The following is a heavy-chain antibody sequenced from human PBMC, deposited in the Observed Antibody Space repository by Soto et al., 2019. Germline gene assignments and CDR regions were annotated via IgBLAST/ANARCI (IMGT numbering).Heavy chain of an antibody. Sequence: QITLKESGPTLVKPTQTLTLTCTFSGFSLTTSGVGVGWVRQPPGKALEWLALIYWDDDKRYSPSLKSRLTITKDTSKNQVVLTMTNMDPVDTATYYCAHRLAATVLFGYWGQGTLVTVSS. CDR1: GFSLTTSGVG. J-gene: IGHJ4*02. V-gene: IGHV2-5*02. CDR2: IYWDDDK. D-gene: IGHD6-13*01. CDR3: AHRLAATVLFGY.